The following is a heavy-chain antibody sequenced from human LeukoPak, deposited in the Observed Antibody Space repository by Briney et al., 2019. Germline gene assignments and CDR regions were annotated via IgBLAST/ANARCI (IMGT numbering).Heavy chain of an antibody. D-gene: IGHD6-19*01. CDR2: ISSSGSTI. CDR3: ARDYSGGWDDAFDI. Sequence: GGSLRLSCAASGFTFSSYEMNWVRQAPGKGLEWVSYISSSGSTIYYADSVKGRFTISRDNAKNSLYLQMNSLRADDTAVYYCARDYSGGWDDAFDIWGQGTMVTVSS. J-gene: IGHJ3*02. CDR1: GFTFSSYE. V-gene: IGHV3-48*03.